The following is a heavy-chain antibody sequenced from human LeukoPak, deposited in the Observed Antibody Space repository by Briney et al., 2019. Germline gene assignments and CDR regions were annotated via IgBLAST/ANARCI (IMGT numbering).Heavy chain of an antibody. V-gene: IGHV3-7*01. CDR3: ARDGTAAGLYFDL. CDR2: INQNGGEK. J-gene: IGHJ4*01. Sequence: GGSLRLSCAVSGFTFSDYWMNWVRQAPGKGLEWVASINQNGGEKSYVDSVKGRFTISRDNPKNSLYLQMSSLRAEDTAVYNCARDGTAAGLYFDLWGQGTLVTVSS. D-gene: IGHD6-13*01. CDR1: GFTFSDYW.